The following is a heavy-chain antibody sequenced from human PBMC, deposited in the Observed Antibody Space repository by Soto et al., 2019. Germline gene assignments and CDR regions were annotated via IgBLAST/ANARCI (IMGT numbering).Heavy chain of an antibody. D-gene: IGHD1-26*01. V-gene: IGHV4-34*01. CDR1: GGSFSGYY. CDR3: ARGIVTIDY. CDR2: INHSGST. Sequence: SETLSLTCAVYGGSFSGYYWSWIRQPPGKGLEWIGEINHSGSTNYNPSLKSRVTISVDTSKNQFSLKLSSVTAADTAVYYCARGIVTIDYWGQGTLVTVSS. J-gene: IGHJ4*02.